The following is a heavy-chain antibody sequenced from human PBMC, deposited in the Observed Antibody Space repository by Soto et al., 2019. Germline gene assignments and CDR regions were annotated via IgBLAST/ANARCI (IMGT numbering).Heavy chain of an antibody. CDR1: GYTFTSYA. V-gene: IGHV1-3*01. CDR3: ARDDIVATIYANGFDP. D-gene: IGHD5-12*01. Sequence: ASVKVSCKASGYTFTSYAMHWVRQAPGQRLEWMGWINAGNGNTKYSQKFQGRVTITRDTSASTAYMELSSLRSEDTAVYYCARDDIVATIYANGFDPWGQGTLVTVSS. J-gene: IGHJ5*02. CDR2: INAGNGNT.